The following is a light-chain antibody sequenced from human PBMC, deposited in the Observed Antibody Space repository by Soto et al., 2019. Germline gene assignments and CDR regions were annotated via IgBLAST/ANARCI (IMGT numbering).Light chain of an antibody. CDR1: QGVGTS. CDR3: QVRDVWPS. Sequence: IVLTQSPVTLALSPGERAVLSCRASQGVGTSLAWYQHKPGQAPRLFMYDVSKRAPGIPARFSGSGSGTDFTLTISRLEPEDIAIYYCQVRDVWPSFGQGTKVEI. V-gene: IGKV3-11*01. J-gene: IGKJ1*01. CDR2: DVS.